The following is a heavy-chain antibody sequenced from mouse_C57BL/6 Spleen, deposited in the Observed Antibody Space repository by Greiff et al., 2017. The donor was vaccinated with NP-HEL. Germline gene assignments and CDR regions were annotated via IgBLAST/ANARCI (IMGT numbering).Heavy chain of an antibody. Sequence: VQLQPPGTELVKPGASVKLSCKASGYTFTSYWMHWVKQRPGQGLEWIGNIKPSNGGTHYNEQFKSKATLTVDKSSSPAYMQLTSLTSEDSAVYYCAREGLITTVVTWGKGTTLTVSS. CDR2: IKPSNGGT. V-gene: IGHV1-53*01. J-gene: IGHJ2*01. CDR3: AREGLITTVVT. CDR1: GYTFTSYW. D-gene: IGHD1-1*01.